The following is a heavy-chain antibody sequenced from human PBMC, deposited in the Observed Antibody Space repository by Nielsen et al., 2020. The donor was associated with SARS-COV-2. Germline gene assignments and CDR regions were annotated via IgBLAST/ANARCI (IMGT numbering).Heavy chain of an antibody. CDR2: IRSYANEYAT. D-gene: IGHD4-23*01. CDR3: SSPTVAY. V-gene: IGHV3-73*01. Sequence: GESLKISFAASGFTFKNYAMSWVRQASGKGLEWLGRIRSYANEYATAYAASVKGRFTISRDDSKNTAYLQMNSLKTEDTAVYYCSSPTVAYWGQGTLVTVSS. J-gene: IGHJ4*02. CDR1: GFTFKNYA.